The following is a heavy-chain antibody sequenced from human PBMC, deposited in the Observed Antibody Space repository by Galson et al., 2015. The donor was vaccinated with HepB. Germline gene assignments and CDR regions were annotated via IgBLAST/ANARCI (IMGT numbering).Heavy chain of an antibody. CDR2: IDWDDDK. CDR3: ARILYPYWYFDL. CDR1: GFSLSTSGMC. V-gene: IGHV2-70*11. J-gene: IGHJ2*01. Sequence: PALVKPPQTLTLTCTFSGFSLSTSGMCVSWIRQPPGKALEWLARIDWDDDKYYSTSLKTRLTISKDTSKNQVVLTMTNMDPVDTATYYCARILYPYWYFDLWGRGTLVTVSS.